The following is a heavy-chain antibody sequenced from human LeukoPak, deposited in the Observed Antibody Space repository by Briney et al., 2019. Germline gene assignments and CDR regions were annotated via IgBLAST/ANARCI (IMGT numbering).Heavy chain of an antibody. CDR3: ARAHYDILTAPDY. CDR2: ISSSGSTI. V-gene: IGHV3-11*04. D-gene: IGHD3-9*01. J-gene: IGHJ4*02. CDR1: GFTFSDYY. Sequence: PGGSLRLSCAASGFTFSDYYMSWIRQAPGKGLEWVSYISSSGSTIYYADSVKGRFTISRDNAKNSLYLQMNSLRAEDTAVYYCARAHYDILTAPDYWGQGTLVTVSS.